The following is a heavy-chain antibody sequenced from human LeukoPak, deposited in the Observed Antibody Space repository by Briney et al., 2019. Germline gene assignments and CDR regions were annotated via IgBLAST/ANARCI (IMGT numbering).Heavy chain of an antibody. Sequence: GESLKISCKGSGYRFTSYWIGWVRQMPGKGLEWMGIIYPGDSDTRYSPSFQGQVTISADKSISTAYLQWSSLKASDTAMYYCARGGIMITFGGVIVFLGAFDIWGQGTMVTVSS. CDR2: IYPGDSDT. J-gene: IGHJ3*02. V-gene: IGHV5-51*01. D-gene: IGHD3-16*02. CDR3: ARGGIMITFGGVIVFLGAFDI. CDR1: GYRFTSYW.